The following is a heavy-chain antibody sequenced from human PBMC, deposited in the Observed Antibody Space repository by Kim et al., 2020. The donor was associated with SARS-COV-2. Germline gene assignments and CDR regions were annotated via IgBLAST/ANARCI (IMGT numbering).Heavy chain of an antibody. Sequence: GGSLRLSCAASGFTFSSYGMHWVRQAPGKGLEWVAVISYDGSNKYYADSVKGRFTISRDNSKNTLYLQMNSLRAEDTAVYYCAKTGPEEGYYYYGMDVWGQGTTVTVSS. CDR3: AKTGPEEGYYYYGMDV. CDR1: GFTFSSYG. D-gene: IGHD7-27*01. J-gene: IGHJ6*02. CDR2: ISYDGSNK. V-gene: IGHV3-30*18.